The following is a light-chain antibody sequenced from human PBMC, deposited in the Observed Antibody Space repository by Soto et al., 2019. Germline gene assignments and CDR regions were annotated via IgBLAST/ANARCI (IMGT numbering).Light chain of an antibody. CDR3: SSYTITSSPV. CDR2: EVT. V-gene: IGLV2-14*01. Sequence: QSALTQPASVSGSPGQSITISCTGTSSDVGGYDFVSWYRQYPGQAPKILIYEVTHRPSGVPDHFSGSKSGNTASLTISGLQADDEDDYYCSSYTITSSPVFGPGTKLTVL. J-gene: IGLJ1*01. CDR1: SSDVGGYDF.